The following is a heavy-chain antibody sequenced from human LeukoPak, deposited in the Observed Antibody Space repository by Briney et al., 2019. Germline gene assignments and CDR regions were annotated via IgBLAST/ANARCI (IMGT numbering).Heavy chain of an antibody. CDR3: ATSAHIEVGTAPPPDY. CDR2: IWYDGSNK. J-gene: IGHJ4*02. Sequence: PGGSLRLSCATSGFTFNRFGRHWVRQAPGKGLEWVAVIWYDGSNKDYADSVKGRFTISRDNSKNTLYLQVSGLRAEDTAVYYCATSAHIEVGTAPPPDYWGQGTLVTVTS. V-gene: IGHV3-33*01. CDR1: GFTFNRFG. D-gene: IGHD2-21*02.